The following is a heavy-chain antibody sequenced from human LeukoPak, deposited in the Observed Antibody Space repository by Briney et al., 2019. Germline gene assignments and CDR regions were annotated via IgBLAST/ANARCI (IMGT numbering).Heavy chain of an antibody. CDR1: GGSISSYY. V-gene: IGHV4-59*12. J-gene: IGHJ4*02. D-gene: IGHD6-19*01. Sequence: SETLSLTCTVSGGSISSYYWSWIRQPPGKGLEWIGYIYYSGTTNYNPSLKSRVTISVDTSENQFSLKLSSVTAADTAVYYCARGIAVAGRSFDYWGQGTLVTVSS. CDR3: ARGIAVAGRSFDY. CDR2: IYYSGTT.